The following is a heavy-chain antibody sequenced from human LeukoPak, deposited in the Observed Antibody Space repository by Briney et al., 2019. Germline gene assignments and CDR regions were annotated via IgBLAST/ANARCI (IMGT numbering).Heavy chain of an antibody. V-gene: IGHV1-18*01. Sequence: GASVKVSCKASGYTFTSYGISWVRQAPGQGLEWMGWISAYNGNTNYAQKLQGRVTMTTDTSTSTAYMELRSLRSDDTAVYYCARERLECSGGSCYSGKDWFDPWGQGTLVTVSS. CDR2: ISAYNGNT. D-gene: IGHD2-15*01. CDR1: GYTFTSYG. J-gene: IGHJ5*02. CDR3: ARERLECSGGSCYSGKDWFDP.